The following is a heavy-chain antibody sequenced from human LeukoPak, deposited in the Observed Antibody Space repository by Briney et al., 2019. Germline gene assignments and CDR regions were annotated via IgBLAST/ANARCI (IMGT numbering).Heavy chain of an antibody. Sequence: SVNVSCKASGGTFSSYAISWVRQAPGQGLEWMGGIIPIFGTANYAQKFQGRVTITADESTSTAYMELSSLRSEDTAVYYCARAPIVGATTNPFDYWGQGTLVTVSS. D-gene: IGHD1-26*01. CDR1: GGTFSSYA. V-gene: IGHV1-69*13. J-gene: IGHJ4*02. CDR3: ARAPIVGATTNPFDY. CDR2: IIPIFGTA.